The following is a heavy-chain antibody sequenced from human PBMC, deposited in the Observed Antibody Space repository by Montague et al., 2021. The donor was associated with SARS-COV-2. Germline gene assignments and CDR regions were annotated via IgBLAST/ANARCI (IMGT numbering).Heavy chain of an antibody. V-gene: IGHV3-48*02. CDR2: ISSSSSTI. CDR1: GFTFSSYS. D-gene: IGHD3-9*01. Sequence: SLSLSCAASGFTFSSYSMNWVRQAPGKGLEWVSYISSSSSTIYYADSVKGRFTISRDNAKNSLYLQMNSLRDEDTAVYYCARDPRYFDWLFRSDYYYGMDVWGQGTTVTVSS. CDR3: ARDPRYFDWLFRSDYYYGMDV. J-gene: IGHJ6*02.